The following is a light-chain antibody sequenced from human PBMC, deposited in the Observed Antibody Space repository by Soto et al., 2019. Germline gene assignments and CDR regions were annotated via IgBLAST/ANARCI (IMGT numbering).Light chain of an antibody. V-gene: IGKV1-5*03. CDR1: QAISSW. Sequence: EILMTQSPSTLFGYVGDRVIIXCRASQAISSWFVWYQQKPGKAPKLMIYKASTLKGGGPSRFSGSGSVTEFTRTISSLQPDDFATYYGQHYNSSSEAFAQGTKVDIK. CDR2: KAS. J-gene: IGKJ1*01. CDR3: QHYNSSSEA.